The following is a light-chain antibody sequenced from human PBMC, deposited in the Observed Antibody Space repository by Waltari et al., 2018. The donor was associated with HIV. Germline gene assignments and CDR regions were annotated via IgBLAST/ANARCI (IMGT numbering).Light chain of an antibody. CDR2: LGS. CDR3: MQALQTPPT. Sequence: DIVMTQSPLSLPVTPGEPASISCRSSQSLLHSNGYNYLDWYLQKPGQSPQLLIYLGSMRASGVPDRFSGSGSGTDFTLKISRVEAEDVGVYYCMQALQTPPTFGQGTRLEIK. V-gene: IGKV2-28*01. CDR1: QSLLHSNGYNY. J-gene: IGKJ5*01.